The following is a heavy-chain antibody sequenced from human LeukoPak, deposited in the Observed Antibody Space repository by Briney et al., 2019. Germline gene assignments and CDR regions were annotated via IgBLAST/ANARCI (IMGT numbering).Heavy chain of an antibody. CDR1: GGSISSYY. V-gene: IGHV4-59*12. Sequence: SETLSLTCTVSGGSISSYYWYWIRQPPGKGLEWIGYVYYSGSTNYNPSLKSRVTISVDTSKNQFSLKLSSVTAADTAVYYCARVGTGQGGAFDIWGQGTMVTVSS. CDR3: ARVGTGQGGAFDI. J-gene: IGHJ3*02. CDR2: VYYSGST. D-gene: IGHD1-14*01.